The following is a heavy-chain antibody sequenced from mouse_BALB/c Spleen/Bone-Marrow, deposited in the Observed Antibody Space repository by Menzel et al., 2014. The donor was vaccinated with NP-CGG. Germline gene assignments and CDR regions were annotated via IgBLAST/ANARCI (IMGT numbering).Heavy chain of an antibody. Sequence: QVHLQQPGPGILQPSQTLSLTCSFSGFSLSTSGMGVSWIRQPSGKGLEWLAHIYWDDDKRYNPSLKSRLTISKDTSRNQVFLKITSVDTADSATYYCARRGDGSSYFDYWGQGTTLTVSS. CDR2: IYWDDDK. J-gene: IGHJ2*01. V-gene: IGHV8-12*01. D-gene: IGHD1-1*01. CDR1: GFSLSTSGMG. CDR3: ARRGDGSSYFDY.